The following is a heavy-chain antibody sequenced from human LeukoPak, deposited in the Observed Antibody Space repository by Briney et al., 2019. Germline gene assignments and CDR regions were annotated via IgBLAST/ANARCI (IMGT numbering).Heavy chain of an antibody. CDR2: IYYSGST. V-gene: IGHV4-31*03. CDR1: GGSISSGGYY. D-gene: IGHD3-16*02. CDR3: ARVESRTVGGVIGYFDY. J-gene: IGHJ4*02. Sequence: SEPLSLTCTVSGGSISSGGYYWSWIRQHPGKGLEWIGYIYYSGSTYYNPSLKSRVTISVDTSKNQFSLKLSSVAAADTAVYCCARVESRTVGGVIGYFDYWGQGTLVTVSS.